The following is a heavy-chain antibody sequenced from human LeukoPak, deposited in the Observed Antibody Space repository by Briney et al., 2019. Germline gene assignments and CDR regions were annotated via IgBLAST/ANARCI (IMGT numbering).Heavy chain of an antibody. Sequence: GGSLRLFCAASGLTFSSYAMHWVRQAPGKGLEWVAVISYDGSNKYYADSVKGRFTISRDNSKNTLYLQMNSLRAEDTAVYYCARLKSDGGVLDYWGQGTLVTVSS. J-gene: IGHJ4*02. CDR1: GLTFSSYA. V-gene: IGHV3-30-3*01. D-gene: IGHD3-16*01. CDR2: ISYDGSNK. CDR3: ARLKSDGGVLDY.